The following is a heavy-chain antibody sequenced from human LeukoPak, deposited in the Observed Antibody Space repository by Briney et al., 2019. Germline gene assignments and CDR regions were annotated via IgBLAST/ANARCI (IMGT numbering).Heavy chain of an antibody. CDR2: IIPIFGTA. V-gene: IGHV1-69*13. CDR1: GGTFSSYA. Sequence: SVKVSCKASGGTFSSYAISWVRQAPGQGLEWMGGIIPIFGTANYAQKFQGGVTITADESTSTAYMELSSLRSEDTAVYYCARGGGSYYYYYMDVWGKGTTVTVSS. CDR3: ARGGGSYYYYYMDV. J-gene: IGHJ6*03. D-gene: IGHD3-10*01.